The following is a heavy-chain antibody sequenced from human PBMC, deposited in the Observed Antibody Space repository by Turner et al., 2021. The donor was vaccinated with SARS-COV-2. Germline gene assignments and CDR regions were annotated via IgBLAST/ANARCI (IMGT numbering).Heavy chain of an antibody. V-gene: IGHV1-18*04. J-gene: IGHJ4*02. D-gene: IGHD6-19*01. CDR2: IRSYNGNT. Sequence: QVHLVQSVAEVKKAGAPGKISCKASGYTFTSYGISWVRQATGQGLEWMGWIRSYNGNTNYAQNLQERVTLTTDTSTSTAYMAVRSLRSDDTAIYYCARDWAGGYYFDFWGQGTLVTVSS. CDR3: ARDWAGGYYFDF. CDR1: GYTFTSYG.